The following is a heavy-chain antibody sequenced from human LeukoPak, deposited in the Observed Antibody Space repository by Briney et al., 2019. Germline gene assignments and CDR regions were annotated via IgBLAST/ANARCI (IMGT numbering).Heavy chain of an antibody. CDR2: IYYSGST. J-gene: IGHJ5*02. CDR1: GXSISSYY. CDR3: ARLGTTNWFDP. Sequence: SETLSLTCTVSGXSISSYYWSWIRQPPGKGLEWIGYIYYSGSTNYNPSLKSRVTISVDTSKNQFSLKLSSVTAADTAVYYCARLGTTNWFDPWGQGTLVTVSS. V-gene: IGHV4-59*01. D-gene: IGHD2-2*01.